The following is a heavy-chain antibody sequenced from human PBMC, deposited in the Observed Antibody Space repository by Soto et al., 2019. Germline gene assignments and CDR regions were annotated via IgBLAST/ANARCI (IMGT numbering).Heavy chain of an antibody. CDR2: TSSGGTTI. Sequence: QVQLVESGGDLAKPGGSLRLSCVGSGFTFSDYDMGWIRQAPGKGLEWVSYTSSGGTTIYYVDSVKGRFTLSRDNAKNSLYLEIDSLGVEDTAVYYCARDPQGIAVGLPFYYGVDVWGQGTTVTVSS. V-gene: IGHV3-11*01. D-gene: IGHD6-19*01. CDR3: ARDPQGIAVGLPFYYGVDV. J-gene: IGHJ6*02. CDR1: GFTFSDYD.